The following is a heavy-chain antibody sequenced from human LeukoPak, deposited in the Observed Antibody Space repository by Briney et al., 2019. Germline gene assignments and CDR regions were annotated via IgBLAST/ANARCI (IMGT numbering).Heavy chain of an antibody. CDR2: ISSSGSTI. CDR1: GFTFSDYY. V-gene: IGHV3-11*01. Sequence: GGSLRLSCAASGFTFSDYYMSWIRQAPGKGLEWVSYISSSGSTIYYADSVKGRFTISRDNAKNSLYLQMNSLRAEDTAVYYCARENYSSSWYGAFYYYGMDVWGQGTTVTVSS. CDR3: ARENYSSSWYGAFYYYGMDV. D-gene: IGHD6-13*01. J-gene: IGHJ6*02.